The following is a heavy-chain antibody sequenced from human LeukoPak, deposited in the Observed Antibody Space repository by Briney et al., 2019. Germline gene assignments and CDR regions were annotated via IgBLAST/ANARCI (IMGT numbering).Heavy chain of an antibody. CDR3: ARENSGWLYFDC. D-gene: IGHD6-19*01. Sequence: PSETLSLTCTVSGASMRNYYWSWIRQPPGEGLEWIGYVSYSGSTNYNPSLKSRVTISIDASKNQFSLKLDSVNAADTGVYYCARENSGWLYFDCWGQGTLVAASS. V-gene: IGHV4-59*12. CDR2: VSYSGST. J-gene: IGHJ4*02. CDR1: GASMRNYY.